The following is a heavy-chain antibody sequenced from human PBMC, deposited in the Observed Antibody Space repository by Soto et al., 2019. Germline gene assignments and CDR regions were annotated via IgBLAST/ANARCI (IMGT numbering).Heavy chain of an antibody. CDR1: GYTFTSYW. CDR2: IDPSDSYT. V-gene: IGHV5-10-1*01. CDR3: ARRPYDSSGYYDY. D-gene: IGHD3-22*01. Sequence: PGESLKISCKGSGYTFTSYWISWVRQMPGKGLEWMGRIDPSDSYTNYSPSFQGHVTISADKSISTAYLQWSSLKASDTAMYYCARRPYDSSGYYDYWGQGTLVTVSS. J-gene: IGHJ4*02.